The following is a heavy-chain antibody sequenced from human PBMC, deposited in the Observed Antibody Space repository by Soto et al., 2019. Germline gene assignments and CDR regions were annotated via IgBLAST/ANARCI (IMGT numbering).Heavy chain of an antibody. J-gene: IGHJ4*02. CDR2: IWYDGSNK. D-gene: IGHD5-12*01. V-gene: IGHV3-33*01. Sequence: QVQLVESGGGVVQPGRSLRLSCAASGFTFSSYGIHWVRQGPGKGLEWVALIWYDGSNKHYADSVEGRFIISRDNSKNTLYLQMNSLRAEDTAVYYCAREHGFSVDFDYWGQGTLVTVSS. CDR1: GFTFSSYG. CDR3: AREHGFSVDFDY.